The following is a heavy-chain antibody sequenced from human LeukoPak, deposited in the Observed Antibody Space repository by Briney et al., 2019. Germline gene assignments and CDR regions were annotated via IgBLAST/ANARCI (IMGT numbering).Heavy chain of an antibody. CDR3: ARGSYGSGSYTFDY. V-gene: IGHV3-53*01. D-gene: IGHD3-10*01. CDR2: IYSGGST. J-gene: IGHJ4*02. Sequence: GGSLRLSCAASGFTVSSNYMSWVRQAPGKGLEWVSVIYSGGSTYYADSVKGRFTISRDNSKSTLYIQMNSLRAEDTAVYYCARGSYGSGSYTFDYWGQGTLVTVSS. CDR1: GFTVSSNY.